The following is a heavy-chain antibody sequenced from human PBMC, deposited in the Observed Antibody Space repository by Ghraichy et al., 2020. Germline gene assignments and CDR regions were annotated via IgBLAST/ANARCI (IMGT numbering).Heavy chain of an antibody. CDR2: INWNGGSP. D-gene: IGHD3-10*01. V-gene: IGHV3-20*04. CDR3: ARGGYYGSGSYPPFDY. CDR1: GFKFDDYG. J-gene: IGHJ4*02. Sequence: GGSLRLSCAASGFKFDDYGMSWVRQAPGKGLEWVSTINWNGGSPGYVDSVKGRFTISRDNAKNSLFLQMNSLRAEDTALYYCARGGYYGSGSYPPFDYWGQGTLVTVSS.